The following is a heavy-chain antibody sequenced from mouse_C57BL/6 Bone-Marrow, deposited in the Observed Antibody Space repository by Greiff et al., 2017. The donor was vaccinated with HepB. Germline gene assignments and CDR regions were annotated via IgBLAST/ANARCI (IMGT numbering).Heavy chain of an antibody. CDR1: GFTFSDYY. Sequence: EVMLVESGGGLVQPGGSLKLSCAASGFTFSDYYMYWVRQTPEQRLEWVAYISNGGGSTYYPDTVKGRFTISRDNAKNTLYLQISRLKSEDTAMYCCARHGGNYFYFDYWGQGTTLTVSS. J-gene: IGHJ2*01. D-gene: IGHD2-1*01. CDR3: ARHGGNYFYFDY. CDR2: ISNGGGST. V-gene: IGHV5-12*01.